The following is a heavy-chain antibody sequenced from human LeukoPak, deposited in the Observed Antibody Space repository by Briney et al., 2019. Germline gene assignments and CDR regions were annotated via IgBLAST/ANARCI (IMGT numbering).Heavy chain of an antibody. V-gene: IGHV3-9*01. D-gene: IGHD3-16*01. CDR3: AKDITDYVSWIDY. J-gene: IGHJ4*02. CDR1: GYVFTDYG. CDR2: ISWNRGSK. Sequence: GRSVRLSCAASGYVFTDYGMHWVRQAPGKGLKGVSGISWNRGSKGFADTVRGRFTIPRDNAKKSLYLRMNSLRAKDTALYNCAKDITDYVSWIDYWGQGTLVTVSS.